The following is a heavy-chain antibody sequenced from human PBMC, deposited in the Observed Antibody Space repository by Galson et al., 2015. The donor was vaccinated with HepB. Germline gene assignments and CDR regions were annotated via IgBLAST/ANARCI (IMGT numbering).Heavy chain of an antibody. CDR1: DDSISSYY. Sequence: ETLSLTCTVSDDSISSYYWSWIRQPPGKGLEWIGYIYYSGSTNYNPSLKSRVTISVDTSKNQFSLKLTSVTAADTAVYYCARAPRITVAGFFDYWGQGTLVTVSS. V-gene: IGHV4-59*01. CDR3: ARAPRITVAGFFDY. D-gene: IGHD6-19*01. CDR2: IYYSGST. J-gene: IGHJ4*02.